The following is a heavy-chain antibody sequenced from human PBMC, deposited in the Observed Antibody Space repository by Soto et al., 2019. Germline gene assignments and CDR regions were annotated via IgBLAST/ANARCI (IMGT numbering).Heavy chain of an antibody. Sequence: SETLSLTCTVSGGSISSGGYYWSWIRQHPGKGLEWIGYIYYSGSTYYNPSLKSRVTISVDTSKNQFSLKLSSVTAADTAVYYCAGEGVRHWFDPWGQGTLVTVSS. CDR1: GGSISSGGYY. J-gene: IGHJ5*02. CDR3: AGEGVRHWFDP. V-gene: IGHV4-31*03. D-gene: IGHD1-1*01. CDR2: IYYSGST.